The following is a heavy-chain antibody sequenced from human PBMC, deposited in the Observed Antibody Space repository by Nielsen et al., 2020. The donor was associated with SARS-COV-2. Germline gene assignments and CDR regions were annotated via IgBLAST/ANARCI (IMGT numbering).Heavy chain of an antibody. Sequence: SETLSLTCTVAGCSVRSSIYSWSWSRRPPGRGRELLGYIYHSGSTNYNPSLKSRVTISIDGSRNQFSLKVNSVTAADTAVYYCVRIDMATISVDYWGRGTLVTVSS. CDR3: VRIDMATISVDY. D-gene: IGHD5-24*01. J-gene: IGHJ4*02. V-gene: IGHV4-30-2*02. CDR1: GCSVRSSIYS. CDR2: IYHSGST.